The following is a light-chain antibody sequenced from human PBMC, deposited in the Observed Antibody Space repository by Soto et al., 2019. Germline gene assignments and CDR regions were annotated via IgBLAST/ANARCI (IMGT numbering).Light chain of an antibody. CDR1: QSISSW. J-gene: IGKJ1*01. V-gene: IGKV1-5*01. CDR3: LQDINYPWT. CDR2: CAS. Sequence: DIQMTQSPSTLSASVGDRVTITSRSSQSISSWLAWYQQKPGKAPKLLIYCASNLQSGVPPRFSGSGAGTDFTLAISSLQPEDSATYYCLQDINYPWTFGQGTKVDIK.